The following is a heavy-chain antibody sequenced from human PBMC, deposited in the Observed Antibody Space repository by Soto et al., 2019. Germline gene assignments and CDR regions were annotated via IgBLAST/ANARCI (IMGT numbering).Heavy chain of an antibody. V-gene: IGHV1-2*02. CDR3: ARDYFDRSGLYGMDL. CDR2: INPDTDDT. Sequence: QLLQSGAEVRKPGASVKVSCKASGYTFIDYYMHLVRQAPGQGLEWMGWINPDTDDTHYAQKFQGRLIMTRDTSINTVYMELSRLTSDDTAVYYCARDYFDRSGLYGMDLWGQGTTVTVSS. D-gene: IGHD3-22*01. CDR1: GYTFIDYY. J-gene: IGHJ6*02.